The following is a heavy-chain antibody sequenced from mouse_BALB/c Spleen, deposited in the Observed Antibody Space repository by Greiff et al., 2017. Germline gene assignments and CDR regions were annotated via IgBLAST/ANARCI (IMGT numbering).Heavy chain of an antibody. V-gene: IGHV1-87*01. J-gene: IGHJ4*01. CDR1: GYTFTSYW. CDR2: IYPGDGDT. Sequence: QVQLQQSGAELARPGASVKLSCKASGYTFTSYWMQWVKQRPGQGLEWIGAIYPGDGDTRYTQKFKGKATLTADKSSSTAYMQLSSLASEDSAVYYCARGAGTYAMDYWGQGTSVTVSS. CDR3: ARGAGTYAMDY. D-gene: IGHD4-1*01.